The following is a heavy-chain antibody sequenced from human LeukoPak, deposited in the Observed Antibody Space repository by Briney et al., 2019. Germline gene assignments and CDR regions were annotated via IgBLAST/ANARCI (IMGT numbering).Heavy chain of an antibody. Sequence: SETLSLTCAVYGGSFSGYYWSWIRQPPGKGLEWIGEINHSGSTNYNPSLKSRVTISVDTSKNQFSLKLSSVTAADTAVYYCAREHGARFDPWGQGTLVTVSS. CDR3: AREHGARFDP. CDR2: INHSGST. D-gene: IGHD2-21*01. V-gene: IGHV4-34*01. J-gene: IGHJ5*02. CDR1: GGSFSGYY.